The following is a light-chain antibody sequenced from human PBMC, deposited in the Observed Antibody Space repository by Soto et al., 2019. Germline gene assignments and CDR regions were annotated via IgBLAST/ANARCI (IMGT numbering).Light chain of an antibody. Sequence: EIVLTQSPATLSLSPGERATLSCRASQSVSSYLAWFQHKPGQAPRLLIYDASSRATGIPARFSGSGSGTDYTLTIDTLEPEDSAVDYCQQRSNWPPDTFGQGTKLQIK. CDR3: QQRSNWPPDT. V-gene: IGKV3-11*01. J-gene: IGKJ2*01. CDR2: DAS. CDR1: QSVSSY.